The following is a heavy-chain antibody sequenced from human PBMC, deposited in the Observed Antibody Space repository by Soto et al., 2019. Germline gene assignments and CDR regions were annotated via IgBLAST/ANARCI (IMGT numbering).Heavy chain of an antibody. CDR1: GLSVSTNF. V-gene: IGHV3-53*01. J-gene: IGHJ6*02. Sequence: GGSLRLSCAASGLSVSTNFMSWVRQAPGKGLEWLAVIYSGGKTFYADSVKGRFTISKDNFKNTLSLQMNSLRAEDTAVYYCTRDAPGERPYYFYYYGMDVWGQGTTVTVSS. CDR2: IYSGGKT. CDR3: TRDAPGERPYYFYYYGMDV.